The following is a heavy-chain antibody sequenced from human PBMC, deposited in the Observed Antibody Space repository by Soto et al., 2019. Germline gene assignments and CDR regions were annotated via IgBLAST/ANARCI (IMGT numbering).Heavy chain of an antibody. CDR1: GGSISSSSYY. J-gene: IGHJ4*02. CDR2: IYYSGST. CDR3: ARDYATSGDY. Sequence: QLQLQESGPGLVKPSETLSLTCTVSGGSISSSSYYWGWIRQPPGKGLEWIGCIYYSGSTYYNPSRKRLPTTSVDTSKNQCTRKRRSVTAADTAVYYCARDYATSGDYWGQGTLVTVSS. D-gene: IGHD3-22*01. V-gene: IGHV4-39*01.